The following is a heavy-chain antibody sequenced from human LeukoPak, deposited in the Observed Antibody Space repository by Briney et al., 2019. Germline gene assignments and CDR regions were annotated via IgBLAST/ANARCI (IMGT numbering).Heavy chain of an antibody. Sequence: PGGSLRLSCAASGFTFSSYAMSWVRQAPGKGLEWVSGISGSGGSTYYADSVKGRFTISRDNSKNTLYLQMNSLRAEDTAVYYCAIGYSGYDHFDYWGQGTLVTVSS. CDR1: GFTFSSYA. CDR2: ISGSGGST. J-gene: IGHJ4*02. D-gene: IGHD5-12*01. V-gene: IGHV3-23*01. CDR3: AIGYSGYDHFDY.